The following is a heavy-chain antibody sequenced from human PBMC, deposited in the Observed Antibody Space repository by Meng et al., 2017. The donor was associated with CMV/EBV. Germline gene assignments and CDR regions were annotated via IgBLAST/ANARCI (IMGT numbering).Heavy chain of an antibody. V-gene: IGHV1-2*02. CDR2: SIPNSGGT. Sequence: VRLVLPGDEVERAGVSGKASGKVSRTPSACYASNWVGQSRGQGLESMGRSIPNSGGTNHGEKCKDKATITRGASISTAYMEMRRLRSDDTAVYYGARDYYFWSGVSGWYFDLWGRGTLVTVSS. CDR3: ARDYYFWSGVSGWYFDL. CDR1: RTPSACYA. J-gene: IGHJ2*01. D-gene: IGHD3-3*01.